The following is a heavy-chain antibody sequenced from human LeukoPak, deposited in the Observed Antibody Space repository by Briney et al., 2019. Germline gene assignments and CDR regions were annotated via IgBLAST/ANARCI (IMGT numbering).Heavy chain of an antibody. D-gene: IGHD6-19*01. Sequence: GASVKVSCKASGYTFTGYYMHWVRQAPGQGLEWMGWINPNSGGTNYAQKFQGRVTMTRDTSISTAYMELSRLRSDDTAVYYCARDVSSSGSTYDYWGQGTLVTVSS. CDR1: GYTFTGYY. CDR2: INPNSGGT. J-gene: IGHJ4*02. V-gene: IGHV1-2*02. CDR3: ARDVSSSGSTYDY.